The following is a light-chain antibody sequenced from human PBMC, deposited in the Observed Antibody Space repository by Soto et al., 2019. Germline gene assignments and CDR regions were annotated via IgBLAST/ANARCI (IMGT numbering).Light chain of an antibody. CDR2: EVS. CDR3: SSYTSSSTPL. J-gene: IGLJ2*01. V-gene: IGLV2-14*01. Sequence: QSALTQPASVSGSPGQSITISCTGTSSDVGGYNYVSWYQQHPGKAPKLMIYEVSNRPSGVSNRFSGSQSGNTASLTISGLQAEDEADYYCSSYTSSSTPLFGGGTKLTVL. CDR1: SSDVGGYNY.